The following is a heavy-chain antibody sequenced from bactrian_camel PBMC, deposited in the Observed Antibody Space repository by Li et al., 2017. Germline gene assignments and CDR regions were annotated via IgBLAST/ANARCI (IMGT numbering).Heavy chain of an antibody. CDR2: IDSHGAIA. Sequence: HVQLVESGGGSVQAGESLRLTCAASGSTAGAYNMGWFRQSPGKSREGVAVIDSHGAIAYRDSVKGRFTISHDNAKNSVDLQMNSLKPDDTAVYYCAATGQMLSVAGCRTQGTQVTVS. V-gene: IGHV3-3*01. J-gene: IGHJ4*01. D-gene: IGHD1*01. CDR1: GSTAGAYN.